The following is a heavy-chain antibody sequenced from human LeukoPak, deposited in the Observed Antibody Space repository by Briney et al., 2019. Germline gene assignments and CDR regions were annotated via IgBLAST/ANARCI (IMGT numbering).Heavy chain of an antibody. J-gene: IGHJ6*03. CDR2: IYYSGST. D-gene: IGHD3-10*01. V-gene: IGHV4-39*07. CDR1: GGSISNSDYS. CDR3: ARTTMVRGTYYMDV. Sequence: SETLSLTCTVSGGSISNSDYSWGWIRQPPGKGLECIGTIYYSGSTYYKSSLKSRVTISVDTSKNQFSLKLSSVTAADTAVYYCARTTMVRGTYYMDVWGKGTTVTISS.